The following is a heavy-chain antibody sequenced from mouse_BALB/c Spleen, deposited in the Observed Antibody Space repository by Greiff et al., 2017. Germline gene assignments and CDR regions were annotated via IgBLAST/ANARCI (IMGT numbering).Heavy chain of an antibody. D-gene: IGHD2-4*01. CDR2: IDPATGNT. Sequence: EVQLQQSGAELVKPGASVKLSCTASGFNIKDTYMHWVKQRPEQGLEWIGRIDPATGNTKYDPKFQGKATITADTSSNTAYLQLSSLTSEDTAVYYCARGNYDYDPFAYWGQGTLVTVSA. J-gene: IGHJ3*01. V-gene: IGHV14-3*02. CDR1: GFNIKDTY. CDR3: ARGNYDYDPFAY.